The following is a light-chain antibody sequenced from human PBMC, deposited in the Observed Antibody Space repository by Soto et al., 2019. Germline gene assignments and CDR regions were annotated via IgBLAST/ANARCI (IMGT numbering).Light chain of an antibody. V-gene: IGKV3-20*01. CDR1: QSVSSSQ. CDR3: QQYDTAPHT. Sequence: EIVLTQAPGTLSLSPGESATLSCRASQSVSSSQVAWYQHKPGQAPRLIIYGASSRATGIPDRFRGVGSETDFTLTISRLEHEDFAVYYCQQYDTAPHTFGQGTKLEIK. CDR2: GAS. J-gene: IGKJ2*01.